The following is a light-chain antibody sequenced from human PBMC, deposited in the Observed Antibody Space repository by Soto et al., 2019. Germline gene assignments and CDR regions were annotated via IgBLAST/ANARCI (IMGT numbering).Light chain of an antibody. CDR1: QGINNY. V-gene: IGKV1-27*01. Sequence: DIQMTQSPSAISASVGDRFTITCRASQGINNYLAWYQQRPGKVPKLLIYAASTLQSGVPSRFRGSRSGTDFTLTISSLQPEDVATYYCQNYSSAPRTFGQGTKVDIK. CDR2: AAS. CDR3: QNYSSAPRT. J-gene: IGKJ1*01.